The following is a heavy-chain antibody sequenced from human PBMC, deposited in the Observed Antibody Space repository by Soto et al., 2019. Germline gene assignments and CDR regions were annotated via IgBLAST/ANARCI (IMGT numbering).Heavy chain of an antibody. D-gene: IGHD2-15*01. J-gene: IGHJ6*03. V-gene: IGHV4-59*08. CDR1: GGSISSYY. Sequence: QVQLQESGPGLVKPSETLSLTCTVSGGSISSYYWSWIRQPPGKGLEWIGYIYYSGSTNYNPSLKSRVTISVDTSTNPFALKLSSVTAADTAVYYCARYRSSVYYYYYMDVWGKGTTVTVSS. CDR3: ARYRSSVYYYYYMDV. CDR2: IYYSGST.